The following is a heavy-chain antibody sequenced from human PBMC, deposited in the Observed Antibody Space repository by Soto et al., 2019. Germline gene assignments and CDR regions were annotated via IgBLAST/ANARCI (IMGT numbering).Heavy chain of an antibody. Sequence: ASVKVSCKASGYTFTSYAMHWVRQAPGQRLEWMGWINAGNGNTKYSQKFQGRVTITRDISASTAYMELSSLRSEDTAVYYCARALDWYYYYSSGYKRRNWFDPWGQGTLVTVSS. CDR3: ARALDWYYYYSSGYKRRNWFDP. D-gene: IGHD3-22*01. J-gene: IGHJ5*02. V-gene: IGHV1-3*01. CDR1: GYTFTSYA. CDR2: INAGNGNT.